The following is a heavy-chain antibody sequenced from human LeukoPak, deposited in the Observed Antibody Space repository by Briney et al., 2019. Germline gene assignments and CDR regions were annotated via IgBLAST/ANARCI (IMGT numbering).Heavy chain of an antibody. CDR2: IWYDGSNK. CDR3: ARGDDGSGWYYGY. CDR1: GFTFSSYG. J-gene: IGHJ4*02. V-gene: IGHV3-33*08. D-gene: IGHD6-19*01. Sequence: GGSLRLSCAASGFTFSSYGMHWVRQAPGKGLEWVAVIWYDGSNKYYADSVKGRFTISRDNSKNTLYLQMNSLRAEDTAVYYCARGDDGSGWYYGYWGQGTLVTVSS.